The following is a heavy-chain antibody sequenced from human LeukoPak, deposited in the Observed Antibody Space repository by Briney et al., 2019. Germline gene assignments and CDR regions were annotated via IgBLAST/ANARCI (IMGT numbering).Heavy chain of an antibody. CDR1: GFTFSSYG. V-gene: IGHV3-33*06. Sequence: GGSLRLSCAASGFTFSSYGMHWVRQAPGKGLEWVAVIWYDGSNKYYADSVKGRFTISRDNSNNTLYLQMNSLRAEDTAVYYCAKDRRASGWYYFDYWGQGTLVSVSS. CDR3: AKDRRASGWYYFDY. CDR2: IWYDGSNK. D-gene: IGHD6-19*01. J-gene: IGHJ4*02.